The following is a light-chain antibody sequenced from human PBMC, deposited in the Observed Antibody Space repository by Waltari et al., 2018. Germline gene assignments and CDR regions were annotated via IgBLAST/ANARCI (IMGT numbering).Light chain of an antibody. CDR3: QQYSSIPRT. CDR1: QSVLYSANNKNY. V-gene: IGKV4-1*01. CDR2: WAS. Sequence: DIVMTQSPDSLAVSLGERATINRKSSQSVLYSANNKNYLAWYQQKPGQPPKLLIYWASTRESGVPDRFSGSGSGTDFTLTITSLQAEDVAVYYCQQYSSIPRTFGQGTKVEIK. J-gene: IGKJ1*01.